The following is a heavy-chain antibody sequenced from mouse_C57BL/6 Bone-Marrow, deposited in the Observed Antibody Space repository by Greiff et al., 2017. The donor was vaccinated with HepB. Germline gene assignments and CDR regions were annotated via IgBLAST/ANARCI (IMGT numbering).Heavy chain of an antibody. CDR2: ISSGGSYT. J-gene: IGHJ3*01. Sequence: EVKLVESGGDLVKPGGSLKLSCAASGFTFSSYGMSWVRQTPDKRLEWVATISSGGSYTYYPDSVKGRFTISRDNAKNTLYLQMSSLKSEDTAMYYGARQGGKIWFAYWGQGTLVTVSA. CDR1: GFTFSSYG. D-gene: IGHD2-1*01. V-gene: IGHV5-6*01. CDR3: ARQGGKIWFAY.